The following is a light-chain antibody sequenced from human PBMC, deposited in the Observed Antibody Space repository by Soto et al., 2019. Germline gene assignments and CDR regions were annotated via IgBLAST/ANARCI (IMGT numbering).Light chain of an antibody. CDR3: QQYGSSRT. CDR1: QSLTNNY. V-gene: IGKV3-20*01. Sequence: EIVLTQSPGTLSLSPGERATLACRASQSLTNNYLAWYQQKPGQAPRLLIYGASTRASGIPDRFSGSGSETDFTLTISRLEPEDFAVYYCQQYGSSRTFGQWTKA. J-gene: IGKJ1*01. CDR2: GAS.